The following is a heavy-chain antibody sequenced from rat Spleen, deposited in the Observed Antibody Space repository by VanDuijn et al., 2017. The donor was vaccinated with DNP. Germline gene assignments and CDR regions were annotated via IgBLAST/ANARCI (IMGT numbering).Heavy chain of an antibody. D-gene: IGHD1-11*01. CDR2: ISPTDGAT. V-gene: IGHV5-31*01. Sequence: EVQLVESGGGPVQPGRSLKLSCVASGFIFSNYWMTWIRQAPGKGLEWVATISPTDGATYYPDSVKGRFTISRDNAKSTLYLQMDSLRSDDTATYYCAKGPNYGGWSDYFDYWGQGVMVTVSS. CDR1: GFIFSNYW. J-gene: IGHJ2*01. CDR3: AKGPNYGGWSDYFDY.